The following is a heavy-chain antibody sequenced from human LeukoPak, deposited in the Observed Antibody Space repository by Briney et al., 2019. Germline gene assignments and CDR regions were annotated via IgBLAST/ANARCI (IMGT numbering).Heavy chain of an antibody. CDR3: ARRGLVVVPL. CDR1: GGSVSTTSSY. V-gene: IGHV4-39*01. J-gene: IGHJ4*02. D-gene: IGHD2-21*01. CDR2: IYYGGST. Sequence: PSETLSLTCTVSGGSVSTTSSYWVWVRQPPGKGLEWVGSIYYGGSTYYNPSLKSRLTISVDTSKNQFSLKLTSVTAADTAVYYCARRGLVVVPLWGQGILVTVSS.